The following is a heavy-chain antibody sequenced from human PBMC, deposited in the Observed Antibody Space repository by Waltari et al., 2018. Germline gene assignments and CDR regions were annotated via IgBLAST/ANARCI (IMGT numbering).Heavy chain of an antibody. J-gene: IGHJ4*02. CDR3: VRGYPDIVATISDY. V-gene: IGHV4-39*07. D-gene: IGHD5-12*01. Sequence: QLQLQESGPGLVKPSETLSLTCPVSRSSIRNNNYYWGWVRQRPGKGLEWIGSFYKSGTTYYNPSLKSRVTISVDTSNNQFSLKLNSVTAADTAVYYCVRGYPDIVATISDYWGQGTLVIVSS. CDR1: RSSIRNNNYY. CDR2: FYKSGTT.